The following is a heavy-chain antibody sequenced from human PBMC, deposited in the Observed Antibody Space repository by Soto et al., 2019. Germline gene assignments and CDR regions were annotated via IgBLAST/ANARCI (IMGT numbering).Heavy chain of an antibody. CDR1: GDTYSSYA. J-gene: IGHJ6*02. V-gene: IGHV1-69*12. D-gene: IGHD1-26*01. Sequence: QVQLVQSGAEVKKPGSSVKVSYKASGDTYSSYAISWVRQAPGHGLEWMGGIIPIFGTANYAQKFQGRVTITADESTSPAYMELSSLRSEDTAVYYCATYPRGRGYYYGMDVWGQGTTVTVSS. CDR3: ATYPRGRGYYYGMDV. CDR2: IIPIFGTA.